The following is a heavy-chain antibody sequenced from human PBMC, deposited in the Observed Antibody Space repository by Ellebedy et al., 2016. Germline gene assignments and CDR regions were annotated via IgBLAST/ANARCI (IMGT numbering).Heavy chain of an antibody. CDR1: GGSISSGDYY. J-gene: IGHJ3*02. V-gene: IGHV4-30-4*01. CDR3: ARGEEDCSSTSCYKGDAFDI. Sequence: SETLSLXCTVSGGSISSGDYYWSWIRQPPGKGLGWIGYIYYSGSTYYNPSLKSRVTISVDTSKNQFSLKLSSVTAADTAVYYCARGEEDCSSTSCYKGDAFDIWGQGTMVTVSS. D-gene: IGHD2-2*02. CDR2: IYYSGST.